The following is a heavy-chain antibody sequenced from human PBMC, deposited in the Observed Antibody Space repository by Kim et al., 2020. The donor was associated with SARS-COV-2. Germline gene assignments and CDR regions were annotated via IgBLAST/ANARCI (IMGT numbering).Heavy chain of an antibody. Sequence: GGSLRLSCAASGFTFSSYSMNWVRQAPGKGLEWVSSISSSSSYIYYADSVKGRFTISRDNAKNSLYLQMNSLRAEDTAVYYCASPPAAGTPDYFDYWGQGTLVTVSS. V-gene: IGHV3-21*01. J-gene: IGHJ4*02. CDR2: ISSSSSYI. D-gene: IGHD6-13*01. CDR3: ASPPAAGTPDYFDY. CDR1: GFTFSSYS.